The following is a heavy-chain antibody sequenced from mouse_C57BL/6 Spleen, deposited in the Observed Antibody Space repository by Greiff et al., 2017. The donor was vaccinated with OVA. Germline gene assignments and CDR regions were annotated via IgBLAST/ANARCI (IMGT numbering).Heavy chain of an antibody. J-gene: IGHJ3*01. CDR2: IHPYDSDT. Sequence: QVQLQQPGADLVKPGASVKLSCKAPGYTFPSYWMPWVRQSPGQGLEWIGRIHPYDSDTNYNQKFKGKATLTVDKSSSTAYMQLSSLTSEDSAVYYCAMDYDWFAYWGQGTLVTVSA. CDR3: AMDYDWFAY. D-gene: IGHD2-4*01. V-gene: IGHV1-74*01. CDR1: GYTFPSYW.